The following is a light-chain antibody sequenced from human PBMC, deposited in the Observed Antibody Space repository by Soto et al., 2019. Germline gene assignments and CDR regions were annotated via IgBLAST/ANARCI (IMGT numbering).Light chain of an antibody. CDR3: QQSYSSWAT. CDR2: AAS. J-gene: IGKJ4*01. CDR1: QGIRSD. Sequence: DIQMTQSPSSLSASVGDGVTIACRASQGIRSDLVWYQQQPGKAPKRLIYAASRLESGVPSRFSASGSGTEFTLTISSLQPEDSASYCCQQSYSSWATFGGGTKVEIQ. V-gene: IGKV1-17*01.